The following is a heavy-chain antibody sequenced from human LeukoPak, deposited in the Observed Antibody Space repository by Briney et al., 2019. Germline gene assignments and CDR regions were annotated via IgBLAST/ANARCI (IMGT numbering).Heavy chain of an antibody. J-gene: IGHJ5*02. V-gene: IGHV1-18*01. CDR2: ISAYNGNT. CDR1: GYTFTSYG. CDR3: ARSYDFWSGQGRDWFDP. Sequence: ASVKVSCKASGYTFTSYGISWVRQAPGQGLEWMGWISAYNGNTNYAQKLQGRVTMTTDTSTSTAYMEPRSLRSDDTAVYYCARSYDFWSGQGRDWFDPWGQGTLVTVSS. D-gene: IGHD3-3*01.